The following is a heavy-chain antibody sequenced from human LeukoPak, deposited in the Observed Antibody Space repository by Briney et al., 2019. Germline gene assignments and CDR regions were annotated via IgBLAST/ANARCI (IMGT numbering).Heavy chain of an antibody. D-gene: IGHD2-15*01. CDR1: GGSISSSNW. V-gene: IGHV4-4*02. CDR2: IYHRGST. CDR3: WTEGYCSGGSCHDAFDI. Sequence: PSETLSLTCAVSGGSISSSNWWSWVRQPPGKGLEWIGEIYHRGSTNYNPSLKSRVTISVDKSKNQFSLKLSSVTAADTAVYYCWTEGYCSGGSCHDAFDIWGQGTMVTVSS. J-gene: IGHJ3*02.